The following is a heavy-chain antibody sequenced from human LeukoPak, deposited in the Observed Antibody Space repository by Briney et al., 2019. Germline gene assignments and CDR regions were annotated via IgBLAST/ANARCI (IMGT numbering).Heavy chain of an antibody. V-gene: IGHV3-9*01. CDR3: AKDIVATKPPYYYYYMDV. Sequence: SVSRGYAASVKGRFTISRDTATNSLYLEMNSLRAEDTALYYCAKDIVATKPPYYYYYMDVWGKGTTVTVSS. D-gene: IGHD5-12*01. CDR2: SVSR. J-gene: IGHJ6*03.